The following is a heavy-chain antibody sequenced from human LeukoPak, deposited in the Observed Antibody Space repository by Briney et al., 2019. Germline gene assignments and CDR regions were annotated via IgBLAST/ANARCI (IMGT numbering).Heavy chain of an antibody. CDR1: GYTFTRYG. D-gene: IGHD5-12*01. CDR2: IGANNGNT. CDR3: ARGDSGYDFAPFDY. Sequence: ASVTVSCKASGYTFTRYGIIWVRQAPGQGLEWMGWIGANNGNTNYAQKLQGRVTMTTDTSTSTAYMELRSLRSDDTAVYYCARGDSGYDFAPFDYWGQGTLVTVSS. V-gene: IGHV1-18*01. J-gene: IGHJ4*02.